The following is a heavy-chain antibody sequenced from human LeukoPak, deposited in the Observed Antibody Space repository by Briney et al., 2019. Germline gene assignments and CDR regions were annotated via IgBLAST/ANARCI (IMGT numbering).Heavy chain of an antibody. CDR1: GFTFSSYS. CDR2: ISSSSSYI. D-gene: IGHD5-24*01. J-gene: IGHJ4*02. V-gene: IGHV3-21*04. Sequence: GGSLRLSCAASGFTFSSYSMNWVRQAPGKGLEWVSSISSSSSYIYYADSVKGRFTISRDNAKNSLYLQMNSLRPKDTAVYYCAKDDAWLQYGNWGRGTLVTVSS. CDR3: AKDDAWLQYGN.